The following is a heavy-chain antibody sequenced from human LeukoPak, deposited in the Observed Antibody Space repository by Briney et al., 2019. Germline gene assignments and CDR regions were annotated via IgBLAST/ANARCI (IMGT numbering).Heavy chain of an antibody. D-gene: IGHD5-24*01. Sequence: GGSLRLSCADSGFTFSSYAMSWVRQAPGKGLEWVSGISGSGGNTYYADSVKGRFTISRDNSKNTLYLQMNSLRAEDTAVYYCASPGGDGYHPDYWGQGTLVTVSS. CDR1: GFTFSSYA. J-gene: IGHJ4*02. CDR2: ISGSGGNT. CDR3: ASPGGDGYHPDY. V-gene: IGHV3-23*01.